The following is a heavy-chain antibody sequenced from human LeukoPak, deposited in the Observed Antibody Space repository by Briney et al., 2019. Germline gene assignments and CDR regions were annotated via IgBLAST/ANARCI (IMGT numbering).Heavy chain of an antibody. J-gene: IGHJ4*02. D-gene: IGHD2-2*01. Sequence: ASVKVSCKASGYTFTVYYMHWVRQAPGQGLEWMGWINPNSGGTNYAQKFQGRVTMTRDTSISTAYMELSRLRSDDTAVYYCASRPDIVVVPAAASITFDYWGQGTLVTVSS. V-gene: IGHV1-2*02. CDR1: GYTFTVYY. CDR3: ASRPDIVVVPAAASITFDY. CDR2: INPNSGGT.